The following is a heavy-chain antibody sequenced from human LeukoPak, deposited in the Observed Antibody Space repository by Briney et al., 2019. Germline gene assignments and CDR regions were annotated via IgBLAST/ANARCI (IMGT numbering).Heavy chain of an antibody. V-gene: IGHV4-59*01. CDR2: IYYSGST. D-gene: IGHD2-15*01. CDR3: ARSDISRMDV. J-gene: IGHJ6*02. CDR1: GDSISSYY. Sequence: SETLSLTCTVSGDSISSYYWSWIPHPPGKGLEWIGYIYYSGSTNYNPSLKSRVTISVDTSKNQFSLKLSSVTAADTAVYYCARSDISRMDVWGQGTTVTVSS.